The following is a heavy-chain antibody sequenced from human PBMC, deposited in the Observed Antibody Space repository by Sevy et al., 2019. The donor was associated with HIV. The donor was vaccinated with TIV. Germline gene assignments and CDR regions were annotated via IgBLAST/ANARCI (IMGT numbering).Heavy chain of an antibody. CDR2: IYHSGSS. CDR1: SYSISSDCY. J-gene: IGHJ4*02. D-gene: IGHD6-19*01. Sequence: SETLSLTCAVSSYSISSDCYWGWIRQPPGKGLEWIASIYHSGSSHYNPSHKSRVTISVDTSKNQFSLKMGSVTAADTAVYYCARAIGTQVAGLYYFDYWGQGTLVTVSS. CDR3: ARAIGTQVAGLYYFDY. V-gene: IGHV4-38-2*01.